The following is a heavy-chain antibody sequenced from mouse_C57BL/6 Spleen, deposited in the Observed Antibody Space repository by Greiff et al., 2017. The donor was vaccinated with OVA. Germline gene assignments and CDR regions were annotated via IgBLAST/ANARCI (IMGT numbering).Heavy chain of an antibody. CDR3: ARSSDSDCDLDD. V-gene: IGHV1-69*01. CDR1: GYTFTSYW. D-gene: IGHD6-1*01. J-gene: IGHJ1*03. CDR2: IDPSDSYT. Sequence: QVQLQQPGAELVMPGASVKLSCKASGYTFTSYWMPWVKQRPGQGLEWIGEIDPSDSYTNYNQKFKGKSTLTVDKSASTAYMPLSSLTSEDSAVYDWARSSDSDCDLDDWGTGTTVTVSS.